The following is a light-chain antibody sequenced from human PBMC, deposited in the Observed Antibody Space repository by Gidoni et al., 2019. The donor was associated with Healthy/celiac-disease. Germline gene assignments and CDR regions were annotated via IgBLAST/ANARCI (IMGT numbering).Light chain of an antibody. Sequence: SYALTQPPSVSVAPGQTASITCSGDKLGDKYACWYPQKPGQSPVLVIYKDSKRPAGIPERFSGSNSGNTATLTISGTQAMDEADYYCQAWDSSTVVFGGGTKLTVL. V-gene: IGLV3-1*01. CDR2: KDS. CDR3: QAWDSSTVV. CDR1: KLGDKY. J-gene: IGLJ2*01.